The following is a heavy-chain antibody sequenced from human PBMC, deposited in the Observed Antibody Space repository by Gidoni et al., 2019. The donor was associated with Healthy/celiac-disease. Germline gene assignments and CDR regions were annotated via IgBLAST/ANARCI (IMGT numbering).Heavy chain of an antibody. V-gene: IGHV3-53*02. D-gene: IGHD5-18*01. J-gene: IGHJ6*02. Sequence: EVQLVETGGGLIQPGGSLRLSCAASGFTVSSYYMSWVRQAPGKGLEWVSVIYSGGSTYYADSVKGRFTISRDNSKNTLYLQMNSLRAEDTAVYYCARDRVGRRYSADYYYGMDVWGQGTTVTVSS. CDR2: IYSGGST. CDR3: ARDRVGRRYSADYYYGMDV. CDR1: GFTVSSYY.